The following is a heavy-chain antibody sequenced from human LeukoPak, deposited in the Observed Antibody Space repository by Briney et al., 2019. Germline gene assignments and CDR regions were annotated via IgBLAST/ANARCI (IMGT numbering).Heavy chain of an antibody. J-gene: IGHJ3*02. D-gene: IGHD4/OR15-4a*01. V-gene: IGHV7-4-1*02. CDR2: ITTDTGNP. CDR3: ARDGARLDI. CDR1: GYTFTNYA. Sequence: EASVKVSCKASGYTFTNYAINWVRQAPGQGLEWMGWITTDTGNPTYAQGFTGRFVFSLDTSVTTAYLQITSLKAEDTAVYYCARDGARLDIWGQGTMVSVSS.